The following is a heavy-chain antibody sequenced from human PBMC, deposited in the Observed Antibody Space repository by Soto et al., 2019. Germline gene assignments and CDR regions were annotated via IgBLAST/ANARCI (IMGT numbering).Heavy chain of an antibody. CDR1: GFTFDDYA. J-gene: IGHJ6*03. CDR2: ISWNSGSI. V-gene: IGHV3-9*01. CDR3: AKDISSPKRDYYYYYMDV. D-gene: IGHD6-6*01. Sequence: EVQLVESGGGLVQPGRSLRLSCAASGFTFDDYAMHWVRQAPGKGLEWVSGISWNSGSIGYADSVKGRFTISRDSAKNSLYLQMNSLRAEDTALYYCAKDISSPKRDYYYYYMDVWGKGTTVTVSS.